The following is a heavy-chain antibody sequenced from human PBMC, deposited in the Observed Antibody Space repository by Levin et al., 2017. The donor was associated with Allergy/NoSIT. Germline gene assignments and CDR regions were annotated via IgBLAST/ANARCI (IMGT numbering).Heavy chain of an antibody. D-gene: IGHD1-26*01. J-gene: IGHJ5*02. CDR1: GGSISSGGYY. CDR3: ARTTLKGGSYSPSVLEFDP. CDR2: IYYSGST. V-gene: IGHV4-31*03. Sequence: SETLSLTCTVSGGSISSGGYYWSWIRQHPGKGLEWIGYIYYSGSTYYNPSLKSRVTISVDTSKNQFSLKLSSVTAADTAVYYCARTTLKGGSYSPSVLEFDPWGQGTLVTVSS.